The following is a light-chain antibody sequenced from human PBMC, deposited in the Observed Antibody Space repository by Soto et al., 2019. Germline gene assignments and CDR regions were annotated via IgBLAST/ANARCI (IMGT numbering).Light chain of an antibody. CDR2: EVS. V-gene: IGLV2-23*02. Sequence: SVLTQPASVSGSPGQSITISCTGTSSDVGSYNLVSWYQQHPGKAPKLMIYEVSKRPSGVSNRFSGSKSGNTASLTISGLQAEDEADYYCCSFAGSSTPLYVFGNGTKVTVL. J-gene: IGLJ1*01. CDR3: CSFAGSSTPLYV. CDR1: SSDVGSYNL.